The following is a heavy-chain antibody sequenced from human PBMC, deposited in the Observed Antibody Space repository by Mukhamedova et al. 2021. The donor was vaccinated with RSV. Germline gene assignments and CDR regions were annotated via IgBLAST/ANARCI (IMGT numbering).Heavy chain of an antibody. V-gene: IGHV1-24*01. Sequence: INAEYMGGRVTMTEDTSTDTAYMELSSLRSEDTAVYYCATFGTTWGAHYFDYWGQGTLVTVSS. CDR3: ATFGTTWGAHYFDY. D-gene: IGHD7-27*01. J-gene: IGHJ4*02.